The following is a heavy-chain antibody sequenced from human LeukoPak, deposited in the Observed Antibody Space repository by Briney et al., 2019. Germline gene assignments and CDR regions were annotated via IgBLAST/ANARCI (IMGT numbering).Heavy chain of an antibody. J-gene: IGHJ4*02. D-gene: IGHD6-19*01. CDR2: IKISGYA. CDR3: AKVRPPPGSGWYGGDDS. Sequence: PGGSLRLSCTASGFTFNNYVMSWVRQAPGKGLEWVSSIKISGYADYADSMKGRFTISRDNSKNTLYLQMNSLRVEDTAVYYCAKVRPPPGSGWYGGDDSWGQGTLVTVSS. V-gene: IGHV3-23*01. CDR1: GFTFNNYV.